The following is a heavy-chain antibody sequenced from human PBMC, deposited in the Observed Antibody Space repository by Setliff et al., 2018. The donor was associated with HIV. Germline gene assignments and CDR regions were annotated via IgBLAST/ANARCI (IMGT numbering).Heavy chain of an antibody. V-gene: IGHV1-69*13. CDR3: ARGFLYGYSRGSFDY. D-gene: IGHD4-4*01. CDR2: TIPIAARP. Sequence: SVKVSCKASGYTLNSYAINWVRQAPGHGLEWMGGTIPIAARPTYSQSFQGRVTIVADESTKTAYMELSSLKSEDTAMYYCARGFLYGYSRGSFDYWGQGMLVTVSS. CDR1: GYTLNSYA. J-gene: IGHJ4*02.